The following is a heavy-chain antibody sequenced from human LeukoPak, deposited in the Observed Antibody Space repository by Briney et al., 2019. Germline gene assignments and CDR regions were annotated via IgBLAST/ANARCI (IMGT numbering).Heavy chain of an antibody. CDR3: ARAKVLRFLEWLYVDY. D-gene: IGHD3-3*01. V-gene: IGHV4-30-4*08. CDR1: GGSISSGDYY. J-gene: IGHJ4*02. CDR2: IYYSGST. Sequence: SETLSLTCTVSGGSISSGDYYWSWLRQPPGKGLEWIGYIYYSGSTYYNPSLKSRVTISVDTSKNQCSLKLSSVTAADTAVYYCARAKVLRFLEWLYVDYWGQGALVTVSS.